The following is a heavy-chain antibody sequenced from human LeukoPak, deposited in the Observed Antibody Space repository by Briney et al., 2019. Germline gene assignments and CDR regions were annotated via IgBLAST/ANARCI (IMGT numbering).Heavy chain of an antibody. Sequence: PGRSLRLSCAASGFTFSQYGIHWVRQPPGKGLEWVTFIWYDGSYQYYADSVKGRFTISRDNSKNTLYLQMNSLRVEDTAVYYCARGFQYRAPFDYWGQGTLVTVSS. CDR1: GFTFSQYG. CDR3: ARGFQYRAPFDY. V-gene: IGHV3-33*01. CDR2: IWYDGSYQ. D-gene: IGHD1-1*01. J-gene: IGHJ4*02.